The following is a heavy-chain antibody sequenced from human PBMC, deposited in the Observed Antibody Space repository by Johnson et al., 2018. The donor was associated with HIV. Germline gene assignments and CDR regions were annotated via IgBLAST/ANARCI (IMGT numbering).Heavy chain of an antibody. CDR3: AKSPGKDHGGNSGAFHI. CDR1: GFTFDDYA. Sequence: VQLVESGGGLVQPGRSLRLSCAASGFTFDDYAMHWVRQAPGKGLEWVSGISGNSGSIGYADSVKGRFTISKNTLYLQMSSLRAEDTAVYYCAKSPGKDHGGNSGAFHIWGQGTMVTVSS. J-gene: IGHJ3*02. D-gene: IGHD4-23*01. V-gene: IGHV3-9*01. CDR2: ISGNSGSI.